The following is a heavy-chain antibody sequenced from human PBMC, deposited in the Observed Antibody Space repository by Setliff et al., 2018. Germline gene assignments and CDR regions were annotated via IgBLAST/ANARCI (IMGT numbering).Heavy chain of an antibody. V-gene: IGHV1-8*01. D-gene: IGHD6-13*01. Sequence: ASVKVSCKASGYSFTSYDINWVRLAAGQGLEWMGWVSPIDDGKPGYAQKFQGRVTMTRDTSTNTIYMELSSLSFEDTAVYYCARAGFAASGRKGVFEYWGQGTLVTVSS. CDR1: GYSFTSYD. CDR3: ARAGFAASGRKGVFEY. J-gene: IGHJ4*02. CDR2: VSPIDDGKP.